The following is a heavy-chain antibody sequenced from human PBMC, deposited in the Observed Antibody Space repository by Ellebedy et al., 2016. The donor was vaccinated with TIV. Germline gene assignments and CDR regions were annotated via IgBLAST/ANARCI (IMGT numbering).Heavy chain of an antibody. CDR3: AKELVSRGSLTFDY. CDR2: IGPNNDYT. CDR1: GFTFRNYA. V-gene: IGHV3-23*01. D-gene: IGHD6-19*01. Sequence: GESLKISCAASGFTFRNYAMAWVRQAPGKGLEWVSAIGPNNDYTLYIDSVGGRFTISRDNSKNTLYLQMDSLRVEDTAVYYCAKELVSRGSLTFDYWGQGAQVTVSS. J-gene: IGHJ4*02.